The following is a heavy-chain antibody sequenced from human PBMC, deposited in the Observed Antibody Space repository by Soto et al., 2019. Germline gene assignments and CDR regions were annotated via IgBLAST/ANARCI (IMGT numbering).Heavy chain of an antibody. V-gene: IGHV4-61*01. J-gene: IGHJ5*02. Sequence: SETLSLTCTLSGGSVSSGSYYWSWIRQPPGKGLEWIGYIYSSGSTNYNPSLKSRVTISVDTSKNQFSLKLSSVTAADTAVYYCARVERQWLAGGWFDPWGQGTLVTVS. CDR3: ARVERQWLAGGWFDP. CDR2: IYSSGST. CDR1: GGSVSSGSYY. D-gene: IGHD6-19*01.